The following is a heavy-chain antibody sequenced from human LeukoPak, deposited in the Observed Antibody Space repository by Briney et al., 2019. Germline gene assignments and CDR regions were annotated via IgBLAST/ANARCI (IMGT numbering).Heavy chain of an antibody. D-gene: IGHD6-13*01. CDR1: GFTFHEYP. CDR2: ISRNSGSI. V-gene: IGHV3-9*01. J-gene: IGHJ4*02. Sequence: PGGSLRLSCAASGFTFHEYPMHWVRQAPGKGLEWVSGISRNSGSIGYADSVKGRFTISRDNAKNSLYLQMNSLRAEDTAVYYCATQDGSWGYWGQGTLVTVSS. CDR3: ATQDGSWGY.